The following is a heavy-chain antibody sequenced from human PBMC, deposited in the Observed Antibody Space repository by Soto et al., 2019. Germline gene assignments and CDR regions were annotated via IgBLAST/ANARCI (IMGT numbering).Heavy chain of an antibody. CDR3: ARDRLLSFDP. D-gene: IGHD1-26*01. J-gene: IGHJ5*02. CDR1: GFTCSSYA. CDR2: ISYDGSNK. Sequence: QVQLVESGGGVVQPGRSLRLSCAASGFTCSSYAIHGVRQAPGKWLEWVAVISYDGSNKYYADSVKGRFTISRDNSQNTLYLQMISLRAEDTAVYYCARDRLLSFDPWGQGTLVTVSS. V-gene: IGHV3-30-3*01.